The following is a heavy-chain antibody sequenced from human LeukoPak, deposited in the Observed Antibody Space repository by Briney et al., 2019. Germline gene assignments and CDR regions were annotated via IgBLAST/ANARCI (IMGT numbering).Heavy chain of an antibody. J-gene: IGHJ5*02. D-gene: IGHD3-9*01. CDR1: GYTFTSYG. CDR3: ARDWLILTGIDCFDP. CDR2: VSGYNGDT. V-gene: IGHV1-18*01. Sequence: ASVRVSCKASGYTFTSYGISWVRQAPGQGREWMGWVSGYNGDTNYAQKFQGRVTMTRDTSASTAYLDLRSLRDDDTAVYYCARDWLILTGIDCFDPWGQGTLVTVSS.